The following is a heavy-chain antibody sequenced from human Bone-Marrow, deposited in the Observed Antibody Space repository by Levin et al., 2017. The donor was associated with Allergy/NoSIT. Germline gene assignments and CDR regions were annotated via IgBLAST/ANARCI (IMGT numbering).Heavy chain of an antibody. CDR3: TTRSH. Sequence: GGSLRLSCVASGFTFGNAWMNWVRQAPGKGLQWVGRIKGKTDGGTTDYAAPVKGSFTISRDDSKETLYLQMNSLKTEDTAIYYCTTRSHWGQGTLVTVFS. V-gene: IGHV3-15*01. CDR2: IKGKTDGGTT. J-gene: IGHJ4*02. CDR1: GFTFGNAW.